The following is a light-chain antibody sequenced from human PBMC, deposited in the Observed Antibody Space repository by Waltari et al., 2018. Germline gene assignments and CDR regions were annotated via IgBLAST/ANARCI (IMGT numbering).Light chain of an antibody. CDR1: QSISSW. V-gene: IGKV1-5*03. CDR2: KAS. J-gene: IGKJ2*01. CDR3: QQYNSYPYT. Sequence: DIQMTQSPSTLSASVGDRVTITCRASQSISSWLAWYQHKPGKAPKLLIYKASSLESGVPSRFSGSGSGTEFTLTISNLQPDDFATYYCQQYNSYPYTFGQGTKLEIK.